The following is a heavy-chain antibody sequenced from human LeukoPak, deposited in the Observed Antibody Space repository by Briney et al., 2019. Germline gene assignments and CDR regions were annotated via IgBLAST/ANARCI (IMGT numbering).Heavy chain of an antibody. CDR3: ARDRLAARRFGYYYYMDV. CDR1: GYTFTGYY. Sequence: GASVKVSCKASGYTFTGYYMHWVRQAPGQGLEWMGRINPNSGGTNYAQKFQGRVTMTRDTSISTAYMELSSLRSDDTAVYYCARDRLAARRFGYYYYMDVWGKGTTVTVSS. CDR2: INPNSGGT. V-gene: IGHV1-2*06. D-gene: IGHD6-6*01. J-gene: IGHJ6*03.